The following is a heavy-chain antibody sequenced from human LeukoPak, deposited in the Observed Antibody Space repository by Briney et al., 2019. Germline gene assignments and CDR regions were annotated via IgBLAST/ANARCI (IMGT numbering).Heavy chain of an antibody. CDR1: GGSFSGYY. CDR2: INHSGST. V-gene: IGHV4-34*01. D-gene: IGHD2-2*01. J-gene: IGHJ4*02. Sequence: PSETLSLTCAVYGGSFSGYYWSWIRQPPGKGLEWIGEINHSGSTNYNPSLKSRVTISVDTSKNQFSLKLSSVTAADTAVYYCARHIVVVPAATPVGYYFDYWGQGTLVTVSS. CDR3: ARHIVVVPAATPVGYYFDY.